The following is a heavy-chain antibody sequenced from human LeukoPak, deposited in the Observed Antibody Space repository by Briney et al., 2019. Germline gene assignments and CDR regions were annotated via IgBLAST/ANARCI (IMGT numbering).Heavy chain of an antibody. CDR2: INHSGST. J-gene: IGHJ4*02. V-gene: IGHV4-34*01. CDR1: GFTFSSYW. Sequence: GSLRLSCAASGFTFSSYWMSWMRQPPGKGLEWIGEINHSGSTNYNPSLKSRVTISVDTSKNQFSLKLSSVTAADTAVYYCARGRRSPSSAVFDYWGQGTLVTVSS. CDR3: ARGRRSPSSAVFDY.